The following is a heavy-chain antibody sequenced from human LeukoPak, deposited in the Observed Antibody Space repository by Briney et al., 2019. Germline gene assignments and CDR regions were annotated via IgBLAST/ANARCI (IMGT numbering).Heavy chain of an antibody. D-gene: IGHD4-23*01. Sequence: ASVKVSCKASGYTFTSYGISWVRQAPGQGREWMGWISAYNGNTNYAQKLQGRVTMTTDTSTSTAYMELRSLRSDDTAVYYCARIPDYGGNSRGPYYFDYWGQGTLVTVSS. CDR2: ISAYNGNT. V-gene: IGHV1-18*01. CDR3: ARIPDYGGNSRGPYYFDY. CDR1: GYTFTSYG. J-gene: IGHJ4*02.